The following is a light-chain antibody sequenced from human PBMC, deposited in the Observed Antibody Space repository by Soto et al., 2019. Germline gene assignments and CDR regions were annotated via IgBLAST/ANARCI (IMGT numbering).Light chain of an antibody. J-gene: IGKJ1*01. V-gene: IGKV1-5*01. CDR2: DAS. CDR3: QQYNSYPWT. CDR1: QSISSW. Sequence: EIQMTHSPSTLSASVGDRVTITCRASQSISSWLAWYQQKPGKAPKLLIYDASSLESGVPSRFSGSGSGTEFTLTISSLQPDDFATYYCQQYNSYPWTFGQGTKVEIK.